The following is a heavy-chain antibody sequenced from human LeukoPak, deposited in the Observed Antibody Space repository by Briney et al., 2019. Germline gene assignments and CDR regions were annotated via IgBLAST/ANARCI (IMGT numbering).Heavy chain of an antibody. D-gene: IGHD6-13*01. CDR2: IKQDGSEK. J-gene: IGHJ6*03. V-gene: IGHV3-7*01. Sequence: GGSLRLSCAASGFTFSSYWMSWVRQAPGKGLEWVANIKQDGSEKYYVDSVKGRFTISRDNAKNSLYLQMNSLRAEDTAVYYCARVERRSSSWSTYYYYYYMDVWGKGTTVTVSS. CDR3: ARVERRSSSWSTYYYYYYMDV. CDR1: GFTFSSYW.